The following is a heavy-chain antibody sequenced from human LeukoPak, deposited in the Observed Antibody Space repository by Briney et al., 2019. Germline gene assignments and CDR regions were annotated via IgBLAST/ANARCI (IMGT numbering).Heavy chain of an antibody. V-gene: IGHV4-34*01. Sequence: SETLSLTCAVYGGSFRGYYWSWLRQPPGKGLEWIGEINHSGSINYNPSLKSRVTISVNTSKNQFSLKLTSVTAADTAVYYCERSRIMYGSRTSVDYWGQGTLVTVSS. CDR1: GGSFRGYY. CDR3: ERSRIMYGSRTSVDY. J-gene: IGHJ4*02. D-gene: IGHD3-10*01. CDR2: INHSGSI.